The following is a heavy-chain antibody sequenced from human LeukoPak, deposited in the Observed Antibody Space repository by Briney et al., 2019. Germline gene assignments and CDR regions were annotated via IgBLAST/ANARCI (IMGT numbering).Heavy chain of an antibody. CDR2: ISSSGSSI. CDR1: GFTFSGYE. J-gene: IGHJ3*02. Sequence: PGGSLRLSCAASGFTFSGYEMNWVRQAPGKGLEWVSYISSSGSSIFYADSVKGRFTISRDNAKNSLYLQMNILRAEDTAVYYCARDHSYAFDIWGQGTMVTVSS. CDR3: ARDHSYAFDI. V-gene: IGHV3-48*03.